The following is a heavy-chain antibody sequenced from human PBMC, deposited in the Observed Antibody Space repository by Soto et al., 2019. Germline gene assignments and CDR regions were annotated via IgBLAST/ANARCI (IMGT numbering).Heavy chain of an antibody. Sequence: SETLSLTCTVSGGTISSGGYYWSRIRQHPGKGLEWTGYIYYRGRTYYNPSLKSRVTIAVDTSKNQFSLKLSSVTAADTAVYYCASATMVRGVKHYYYYYGMDVWGQGTTVTVSS. D-gene: IGHD3-10*01. J-gene: IGHJ6*02. V-gene: IGHV4-31*03. CDR1: GGTISSGGYY. CDR2: IYYRGRT. CDR3: ASATMVRGVKHYYYYYGMDV.